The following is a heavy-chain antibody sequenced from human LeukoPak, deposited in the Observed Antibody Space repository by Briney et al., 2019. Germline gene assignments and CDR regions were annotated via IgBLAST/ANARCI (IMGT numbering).Heavy chain of an antibody. CDR3: VRDWAPASMQAAPFDC. CDR2: IKEDGSLK. J-gene: IGHJ4*02. CDR1: GGSISSSSYY. V-gene: IGHV3-7*01. Sequence: ETLSLTCTASGGSISSSSYYWGWIRQAPGKGPEWVANIKEDGSLKNYVDSVEGRFTVSRDNAKNTLYLQMNSLRLEDTAVYYCVRDWAPASMQAAPFDCWGQGTLVTVSS. D-gene: IGHD2/OR15-2a*01.